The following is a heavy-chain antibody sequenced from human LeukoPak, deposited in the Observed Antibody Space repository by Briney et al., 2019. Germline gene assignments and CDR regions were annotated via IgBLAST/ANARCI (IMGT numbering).Heavy chain of an antibody. V-gene: IGHV3-23*01. J-gene: IGHJ4*02. D-gene: IGHD1-26*01. Sequence: GGSLRLSCPDSGLTFSSYSMNWVRQAPGKGLEWVSAISGSGSSTYYTDSVKGRFTISRDNSKNTLYVQLNSLRAEDTAVYYCAKGQSSGSYGFDYWGQGTLVTVSS. CDR3: AKGQSSGSYGFDY. CDR1: GLTFSSYS. CDR2: ISGSGSST.